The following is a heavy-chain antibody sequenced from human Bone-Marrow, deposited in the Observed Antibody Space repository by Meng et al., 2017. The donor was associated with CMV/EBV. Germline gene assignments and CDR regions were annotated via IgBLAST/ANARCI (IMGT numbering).Heavy chain of an antibody. CDR2: IFYSGST. J-gene: IGHJ4*02. CDR1: GGSISSSRYY. Sequence: ESLKISCTVSGGSISSSRYYWGWIRQPPGKGLEWIGSIFYSGSTSYSPSLESRVAISVDTSKNQFSLKLSSVTAADTAVYYCARESKVGANLDWGQGTLVTVSS. CDR3: ARESKVGANLD. V-gene: IGHV4-39*07. D-gene: IGHD1-26*01.